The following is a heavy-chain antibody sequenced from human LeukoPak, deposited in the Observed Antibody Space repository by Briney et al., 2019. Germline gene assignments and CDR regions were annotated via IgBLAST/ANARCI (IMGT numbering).Heavy chain of an antibody. CDR1: GYSFTSYW. Sequence: GESLKISCKVSGYSFTSYWNGWVRKIPGKGMEWMGIIYPCDFDTRYSPSFQGQDTISADKAFSTAYPQWSSLKASDTAMYYCARRAVRDGYNSEFDYWGQGTLVTVSS. V-gene: IGHV5-51*01. J-gene: IGHJ4*02. D-gene: IGHD5-24*01. CDR3: ARRAVRDGYNSEFDY. CDR2: IYPCDFDT.